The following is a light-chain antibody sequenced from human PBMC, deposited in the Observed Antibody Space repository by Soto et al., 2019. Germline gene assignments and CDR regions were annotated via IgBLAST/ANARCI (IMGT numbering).Light chain of an antibody. CDR3: QQSHSTPFT. V-gene: IGKV1-39*01. CDR2: AAS. J-gene: IGKJ3*01. Sequence: DIQMTQSPSSLSASVGDRVTITCRASQSIDSYLNWYQQKLGKAPKLLIYAASSVQSGVPSRFSGSGSGTDFTLTISSLLPEDFATYFCQQSHSTPFTFGPGTKVDIK. CDR1: QSIDSY.